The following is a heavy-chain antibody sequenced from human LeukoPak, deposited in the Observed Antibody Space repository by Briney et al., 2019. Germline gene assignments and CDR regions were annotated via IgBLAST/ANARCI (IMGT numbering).Heavy chain of an antibody. Sequence: GGSLRLSCAASGFTFSNAWMNWVRQAPGKGLECVARIKSKTDGETTDYAAPVKGRFTISRDDSKNTLYLQMNSLKTEDTAVYYCTTLSIVAGATWGQGTLVTVSS. CDR2: IKSKTDGETT. J-gene: IGHJ5*02. CDR3: TTLSIVAGAT. D-gene: IGHD6-13*01. V-gene: IGHV3-15*01. CDR1: GFTFSNAW.